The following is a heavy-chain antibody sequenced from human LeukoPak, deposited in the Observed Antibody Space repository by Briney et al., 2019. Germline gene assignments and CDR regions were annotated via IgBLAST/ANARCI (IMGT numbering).Heavy chain of an antibody. CDR2: IYYSGST. V-gene: IGHV4-61*01. J-gene: IGHJ6*03. Sequence: SETLSLTCTVSGAFISSSSYYWSWIRQPPGKGLEWIGYIYYSGSTNYNPSLKSRVTISVDTSKNQFSLKLSSVTAADTAVYYCARVLIVGAPRNYYYYMDVWGKGTTVTVSS. CDR3: ARVLIVGAPRNYYYYMDV. D-gene: IGHD1-26*01. CDR1: GAFISSSSYY.